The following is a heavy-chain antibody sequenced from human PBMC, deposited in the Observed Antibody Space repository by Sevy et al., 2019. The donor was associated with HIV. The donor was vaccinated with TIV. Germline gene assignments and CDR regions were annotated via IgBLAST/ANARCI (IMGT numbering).Heavy chain of an antibody. V-gene: IGHV3-23*01. D-gene: IGHD1-1*01. CDR2: ISGSGYNT. J-gene: IGHJ4*02. Sequence: GGSLRLSCAASGFTFRSSAMNWVRQAPGKGLEWVSAISGSGYNTYYPDSVKGRFTISRDNSKNTLYLQMNSLRAEDTAVYYCAMGSGTTGTNFDYWGQGTLVTVSS. CDR1: GFTFRSSA. CDR3: AMGSGTTGTNFDY.